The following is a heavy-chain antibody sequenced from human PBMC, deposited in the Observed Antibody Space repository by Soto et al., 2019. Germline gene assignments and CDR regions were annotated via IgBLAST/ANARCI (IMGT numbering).Heavy chain of an antibody. CDR1: GFTFSSYG. D-gene: IGHD7-27*01. CDR3: ARETGGPLYGMDV. V-gene: IGHV3-33*01. CDR2: IWYDGSNK. J-gene: IGHJ6*02. Sequence: QVQLVESGGGVVQPGRSLRLSCAVSGFTFSSYGMHWVRQAPAKGLEWVAVIWYDGSNKYYADSVKGRFTISRDDSKNTLHLQLNSLRAEDTAVYYCARETGGPLYGMDVWGQGTTVTVSS.